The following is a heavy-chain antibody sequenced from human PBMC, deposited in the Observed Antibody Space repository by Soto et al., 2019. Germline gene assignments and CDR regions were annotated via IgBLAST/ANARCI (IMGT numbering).Heavy chain of an antibody. CDR3: ARDDLYDDNRLEE. CDR1: GFSFSSHG. Sequence: QLQLVESGGGVIQPGRSLRLSCAASGFSFSSHGMHWVRLAPGQGLEWVAVIGHNGVNSFYSDSVKGRFTISRDNSNNILYLQMNSLRVEDTALYYCARDDLYDDNRLEEWGQGTLVTVTS. D-gene: IGHD4-17*01. J-gene: IGHJ4*02. CDR2: IGHNGVNS. V-gene: IGHV3-33*01.